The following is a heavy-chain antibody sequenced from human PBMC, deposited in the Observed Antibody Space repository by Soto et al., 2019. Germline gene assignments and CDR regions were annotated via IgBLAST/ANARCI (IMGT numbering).Heavy chain of an antibody. V-gene: IGHV3-30*18. J-gene: IGHJ6*02. CDR1: GFTFSSYG. D-gene: IGHD3-10*01. CDR3: AKGRGPYYYYGMDV. Sequence: GGSLRLSCAASGFTFSSYGMHWVRQAPGKGLEWVAVMSYDGSNKYYADSVKGRFTISRDNSKNTLYLQMHSLRAEDTALYYSAKGRGPYYYYGMDVWGQGTTVTVSS. CDR2: MSYDGSNK.